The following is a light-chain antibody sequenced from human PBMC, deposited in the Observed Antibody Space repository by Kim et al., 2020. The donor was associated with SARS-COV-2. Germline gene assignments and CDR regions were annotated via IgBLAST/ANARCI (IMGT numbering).Light chain of an antibody. J-gene: IGKJ1*01. CDR2: GAS. Sequence: VSPGERATLSCWATEGVSSNLAWYQQKPGQAPRLLIYGASTRATGIPARFSGSGSGTEFTLTISSLQSEDFAVYFCQQYNNWTRSFGQGTKVDIK. CDR3: QQYNNWTRS. CDR1: EGVSSN. V-gene: IGKV3-15*01.